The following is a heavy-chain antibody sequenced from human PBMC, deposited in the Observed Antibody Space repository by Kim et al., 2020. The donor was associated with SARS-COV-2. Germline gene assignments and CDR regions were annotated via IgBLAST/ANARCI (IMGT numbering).Heavy chain of an antibody. CDR3: ARDLGDNWNYYYYYGMDV. J-gene: IGHJ6*02. D-gene: IGHD1-20*01. Sequence: SETLSLTCTVSVGSLSQYIWCWIRPPPTAGLALIGEIYFRGSANSNAPLTRRVTLTVDTSKNQFSLKLSSVTAAATGVYYCARDLGDNWNYYYYYGMDVWGQGPTVTVSS. CDR1: VGSLSQYI. V-gene: IGHV4-59*13. CDR2: IYFRGSA.